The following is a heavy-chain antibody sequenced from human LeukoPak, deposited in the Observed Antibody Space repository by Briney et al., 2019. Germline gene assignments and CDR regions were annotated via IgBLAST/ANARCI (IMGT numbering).Heavy chain of an antibody. CDR3: VRHRQWLLFPDY. CDR2: IFYSGAT. D-gene: IGHD6-19*01. CDR1: GDSISINYN. V-gene: IGHV4-39*01. Sequence: SETLSLTWTVSGDSISINYNWGWIRQPQGKGLEWIGSIFYSGATYYSPSLKSRVTISVDTSKNQFSLKLSSMTAADTAVYYCVRHRQWLLFPDYWGQGTLVTVSS. J-gene: IGHJ4*02.